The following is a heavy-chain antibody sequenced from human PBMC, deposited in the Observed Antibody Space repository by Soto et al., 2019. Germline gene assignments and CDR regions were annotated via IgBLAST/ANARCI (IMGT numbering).Heavy chain of an antibody. CDR1: GYSFTSYW. CDR2: IYPGDSDT. D-gene: IGHD3-10*01. V-gene: IGHV5-51*01. CDR3: ASFGGLERASFDP. J-gene: IGHJ5*02. Sequence: GESLKISCKGSGYSFTSYWIGWVRQMPGKGLEWMGSIYPGDSDTRYSPSFPGQVTISADKSISAAYLQWSSLKASDTAIYYWASFGGLERASFDPWGQGTLVTVSS.